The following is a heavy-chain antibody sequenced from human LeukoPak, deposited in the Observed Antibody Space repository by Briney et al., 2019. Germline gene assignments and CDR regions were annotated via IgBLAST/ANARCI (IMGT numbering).Heavy chain of an antibody. CDR2: IWYDGSNK. Sequence: GRSLRLSCAASELTFSSFAMHWVRQAPGKGLEWVAVIWYDGSNKYYADSVKGRFTISRDNSKNTLFLQMNSLRADDTAVYYCARDTLIAAPKTGTVTRIGWFDTWGQGTLVTVSS. D-gene: IGHD6-13*01. CDR3: ARDTLIAAPKTGTVTRIGWFDT. J-gene: IGHJ5*02. V-gene: IGHV3-33*01. CDR1: ELTFSSFA.